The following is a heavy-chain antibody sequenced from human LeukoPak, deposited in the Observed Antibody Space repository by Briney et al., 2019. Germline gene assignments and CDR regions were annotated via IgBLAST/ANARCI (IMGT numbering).Heavy chain of an antibody. CDR2: IYTIGST. CDR3: ARTVVVTAIHYFDY. Sequence: SETLSLTCTVSGDSISSYYWSWIRQPPGKGLEWIGHIYTIGSTNYNPSLESRVTISVDTSKNHFSLKLSSVTAADTAVYYCARTVVVTAIHYFDYWGQGTLVTVSS. CDR1: GDSISSYY. J-gene: IGHJ4*02. V-gene: IGHV4-4*09. D-gene: IGHD2-21*02.